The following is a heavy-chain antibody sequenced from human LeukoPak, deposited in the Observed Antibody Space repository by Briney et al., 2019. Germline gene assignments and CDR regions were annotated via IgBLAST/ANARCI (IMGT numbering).Heavy chain of an antibody. CDR2: IRSNTYGGTT. J-gene: IGHJ6*03. CDR3: TRDSRSLIAVAGRAYYYYYMDV. Sequence: PGGSLRLSCTASGFTFGDYAMTWARQAPGKGLEWVGFIRSNTYGGTTEYAASVKGRFTISRDDSKSIAYLQMNSLKTEDTAVYYCTRDSRSLIAVAGRAYYYYYMDVWGKGTTVTISS. D-gene: IGHD6-19*01. V-gene: IGHV3-49*04. CDR1: GFTFGDYA.